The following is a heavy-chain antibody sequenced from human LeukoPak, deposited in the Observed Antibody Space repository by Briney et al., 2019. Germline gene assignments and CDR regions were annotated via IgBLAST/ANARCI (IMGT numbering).Heavy chain of an antibody. CDR1: GGSFSGYY. V-gene: IGHV4-34*01. CDR3: SRAPPGHAQGYWVDP. CDR2: INHSGST. Sequence: SETLSLTCAVYGGSFSGYYWTWIRQPPGKGLEWIGEINHSGSTNYNPSLKSRVTISVNTSQNQFSLKVISVTASDTAVYYFSRAPPGHAQGYWVDPWGQGTLVTVSS. J-gene: IGHJ5*02.